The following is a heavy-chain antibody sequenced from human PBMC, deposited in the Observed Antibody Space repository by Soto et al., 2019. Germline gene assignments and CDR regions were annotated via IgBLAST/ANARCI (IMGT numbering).Heavy chain of an antibody. Sequence: EVQLVESGGGVVQPEGSLRLSCATTGFTFSNYWMSWVRQAPGKGLEWVANIKQDGSEIYYAESVKGRYTISRDTTKDSLYLQMGSLRVEDTAVYDCARSGSLWFGESYFDCWGHGTLVTVSS. CDR3: ARSGSLWFGESYFDC. CDR1: GFTFSNYW. V-gene: IGHV3-7*04. D-gene: IGHD3-10*01. J-gene: IGHJ4*01. CDR2: IKQDGSEI.